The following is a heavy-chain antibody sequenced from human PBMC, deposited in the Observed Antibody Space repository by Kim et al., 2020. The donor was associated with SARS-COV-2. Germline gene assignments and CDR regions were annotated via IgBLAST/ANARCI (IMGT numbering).Heavy chain of an antibody. CDR2: FDPEDGET. J-gene: IGHJ4*02. V-gene: IGHV1-24*01. D-gene: IGHD3-22*01. Sequence: ASVKVSCKVSGYTLTELSMHWVRQAPGKGLEWMGGFDPEDGETIYAQKFQGRVTMTEDTSTDTAYMELSSLRSEDTAVYYCATAPDSSGSFSVDYWGQGTLVTVSS. CDR3: ATAPDSSGSFSVDY. CDR1: GYTLTELS.